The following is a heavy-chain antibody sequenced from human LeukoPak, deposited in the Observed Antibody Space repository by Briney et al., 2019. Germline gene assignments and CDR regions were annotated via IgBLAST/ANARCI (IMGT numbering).Heavy chain of an antibody. V-gene: IGHV3-48*03. CDR1: GFTFSSYE. CDR3: ARSPRGVARTRVFDY. D-gene: IGHD3-10*01. J-gene: IGHJ4*02. Sequence: GGSLRLSCAPSGFTFSSYEMNWVRQAPGKGLEWVSYISSSGSTIYYADSVKGRFTISRDNAKNSLYLQMNSLRAEDTAVYYCARSPRGVARTRVFDYWGQGTLVTVSS. CDR2: ISSSGSTI.